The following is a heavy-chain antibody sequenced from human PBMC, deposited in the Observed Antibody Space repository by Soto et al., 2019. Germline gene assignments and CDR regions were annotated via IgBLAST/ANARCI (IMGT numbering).Heavy chain of an antibody. CDR1: GGSISSSNW. D-gene: IGHD5-18*01. V-gene: IGHV4-4*02. CDR3: ARVGTLDTAMVRGYYYYYGMDV. Sequence: TSETLSLTCAVSGGSISSSNWWSWVRQPPGKGLEWIGEIYHSGSTNYNPSLKSRVTISVDKSKNQFSLKLSSVTAADTAVYYCARVGTLDTAMVRGYYYYYGMDVWGQGTTVTVSS. CDR2: IYHSGST. J-gene: IGHJ6*02.